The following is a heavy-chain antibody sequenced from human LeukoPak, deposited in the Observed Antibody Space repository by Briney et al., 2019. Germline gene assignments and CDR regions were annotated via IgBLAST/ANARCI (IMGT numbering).Heavy chain of an antibody. D-gene: IGHD1-26*01. CDR3: TRQTGYYNY. Sequence: SCKASGGTFSSYAISWVRQAPGKGLEWVGFIRSKAYGGTTEYAASVKGRFTISRDDSKSIAYLQMNSLKTEDTAVYYCTRQTGYYNYWGQGTLVTVSS. CDR1: GGTFSSYA. J-gene: IGHJ4*02. V-gene: IGHV3-49*04. CDR2: IRSKAYGGTT.